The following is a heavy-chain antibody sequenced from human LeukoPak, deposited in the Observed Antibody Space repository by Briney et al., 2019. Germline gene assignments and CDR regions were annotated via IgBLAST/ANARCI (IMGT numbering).Heavy chain of an antibody. D-gene: IGHD6-19*01. CDR3: ARSFSYSSGLFDY. Sequence: PGGSLRLSCAASGFTFSSYAMHWVRQAPGKGLEYVSAISSNGGSTYYANSVKGRFTISRDNSKNTLYLQMGSLRAEDMAVYYCARSFSYSSGLFDYWGQGILVTVSS. V-gene: IGHV3-64*01. CDR1: GFTFSSYA. CDR2: ISSNGGST. J-gene: IGHJ4*02.